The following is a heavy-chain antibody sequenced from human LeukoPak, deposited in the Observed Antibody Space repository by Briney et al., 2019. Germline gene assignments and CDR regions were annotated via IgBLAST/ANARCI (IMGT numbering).Heavy chain of an antibody. D-gene: IGHD5-18*01. CDR3: ARVDTAFDY. CDR2: IYTSGST. V-gene: IGHV4-61*02. Sequence: SETLSLTCTVSGGSISSGGYYWSWIRQPAGKGLEWIGRIYTSGSTNYNPSLKSRVTISVDTSKNQFSLKLSSVTAADTAVYYCARVDTAFDYWGQGTLVTVSS. CDR1: GGSISSGGYY. J-gene: IGHJ4*02.